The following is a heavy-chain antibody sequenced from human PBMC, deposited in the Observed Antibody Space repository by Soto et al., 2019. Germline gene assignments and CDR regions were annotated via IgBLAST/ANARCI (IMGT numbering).Heavy chain of an antibody. CDR2: INPNSGGT. D-gene: IGHD3-10*01. CDR1: GYTFTGYY. J-gene: IGHJ4*02. Sequence: ASVKVSCKASGYTFTGYYMHWVRQAPGQGLEWMGWINPNSGGTNYAQKFQGWVTMTRDTSISTAYMELSRLRSDDTAVYYCARAWGYGSGRYCDYWGQGTLGSVSA. V-gene: IGHV1-2*04. CDR3: ARAWGYGSGRYCDY.